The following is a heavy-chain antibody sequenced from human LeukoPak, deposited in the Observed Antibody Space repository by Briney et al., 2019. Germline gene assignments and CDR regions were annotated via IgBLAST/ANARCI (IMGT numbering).Heavy chain of an antibody. CDR3: ARQLYGSDY. D-gene: IGHD4-17*01. J-gene: IGHJ4*02. CDR1: GVSFSTYY. Sequence: SETLSLTCDVSGVSFSTYYWSWISQSPEKGLEWIGEVNHSGYTNYNPSLKGRVTISVGTSKNQFSLKLCSVTAADTAVYYCARQLYGSDYWGQGTLVTVSS. V-gene: IGHV4-34*01. CDR2: VNHSGYT.